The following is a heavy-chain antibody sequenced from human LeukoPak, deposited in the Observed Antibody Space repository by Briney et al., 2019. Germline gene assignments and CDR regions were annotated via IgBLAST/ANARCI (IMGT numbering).Heavy chain of an antibody. CDR1: XGSFXGYY. CDR3: ARCDSSGYYVY. D-gene: IGHD3-22*01. CDR2: INHSGST. V-gene: IGHV4-34*01. Sequence: ETXSLTXXXXXGSFXGYYWSWIRQPPGKGLEWIGEINHSGSTNYNPSLKSRVTISVDTSKNQFSLKLSSVTAADTAVYYCARCDSSGYYVYWGQGTLVTVSS. J-gene: IGHJ4*02.